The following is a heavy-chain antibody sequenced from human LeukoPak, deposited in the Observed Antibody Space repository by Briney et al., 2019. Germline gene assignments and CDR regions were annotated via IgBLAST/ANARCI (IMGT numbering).Heavy chain of an antibody. V-gene: IGHV3-23*01. Sequence: GGSLRLSCAASGFTFSSYAMSWVRQAPGKGLEWVSAISGSGGSTYYADSVKGRFTISRDNSKNTLYLQMNSLRAEDTAVYYCANSRLIAYCGGDCYGSFPPTLTFDYWGQGTLVTVSS. CDR2: ISGSGGST. CDR1: GFTFSSYA. D-gene: IGHD2-21*02. CDR3: ANSRLIAYCGGDCYGSFPPTLTFDY. J-gene: IGHJ4*02.